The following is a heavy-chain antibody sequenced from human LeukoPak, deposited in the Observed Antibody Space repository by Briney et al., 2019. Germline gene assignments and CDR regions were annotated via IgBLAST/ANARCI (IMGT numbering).Heavy chain of an antibody. CDR2: ISGSGGST. CDR1: GFTFSSYA. J-gene: IGHJ4*02. V-gene: IGHV3-23*01. CDR3: AKDGGGGYDFWSGYYSYDY. Sequence: GGSLRLSCAASGFTFSSYAMSWVRQAPGKGLKWVSAISGSGGSTYYADSVKGRFTISRDNSKNTLYLQMNSLRAEDTAVYYCAKDGGGGYDFWSGYYSYDYWGQGTLVTVSS. D-gene: IGHD3-3*01.